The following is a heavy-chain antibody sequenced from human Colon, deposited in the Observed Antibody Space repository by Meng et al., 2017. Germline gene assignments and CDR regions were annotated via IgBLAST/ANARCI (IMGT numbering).Heavy chain of an antibody. J-gene: IGHJ5*02. Sequence: QGPLEESGPGLWMPSHTLSLTCVFSGGSFSGDGYYWSWIRQHPGKGLEWIGYVHDSGDTYYKSSLKSRITISIDTSENQFSLKLKSVTAADTAVYYCARDPSNRGAFFDPWGQGTLVTVSS. CDR1: GGSFSGDGYY. D-gene: IGHD3-10*01. V-gene: IGHV4-31*11. CDR3: ARDPSNRGAFFDP. CDR2: VHDSGDT.